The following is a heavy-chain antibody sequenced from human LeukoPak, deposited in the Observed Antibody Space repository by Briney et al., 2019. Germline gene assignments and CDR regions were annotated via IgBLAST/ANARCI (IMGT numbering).Heavy chain of an antibody. CDR3: ARATVLYYYDSSGYHDAFDI. D-gene: IGHD3-22*01. Sequence: SETLSLTCAVSGDSISSSDWWSWVRQSPGKGLEWIGSIYYSGSTYYDPSLKSRVTISVDTSKNQFSLKLSSVTAADTAVYYCARATVLYYYDSSGYHDAFDIWGQGTMVTVSS. V-gene: IGHV4-4*02. CDR1: GDSISSSDW. CDR2: IYYSGST. J-gene: IGHJ3*02.